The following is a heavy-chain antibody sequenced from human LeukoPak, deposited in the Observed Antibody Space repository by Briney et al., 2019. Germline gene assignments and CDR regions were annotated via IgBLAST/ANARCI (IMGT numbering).Heavy chain of an antibody. J-gene: IGHJ4*02. CDR1: GFTFSSYG. D-gene: IGHD3-9*01. CDR2: VSYDGSVA. Sequence: GGSLRLSCAASGFTFSSYGMQWVRQAPGKGPEWVAVVSYDGSVAYYADSVRGRFTISRDNAKNTLYLQMNSLRAEDTAVYYCAKEILTGYYLDSWGQGTLITVSS. CDR3: AKEILTGYYLDS. V-gene: IGHV3-30*18.